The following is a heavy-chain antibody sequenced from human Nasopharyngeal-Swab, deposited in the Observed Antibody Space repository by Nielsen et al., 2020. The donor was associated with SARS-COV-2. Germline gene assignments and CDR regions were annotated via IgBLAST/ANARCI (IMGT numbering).Heavy chain of an antibody. CDR2: IYTSGST. Sequence: SETLSLTCTVSGGSISSGSYYWSWIRQPAGKGLEWIGRIYTSGSTNYNPSLKSRVTISVDKSNNQFSLKLSSVTAADTAVYYCARDGSSGWYFDYWGQGTLVTVSS. V-gene: IGHV4-61*02. CDR1: GGSISSGSYY. D-gene: IGHD6-19*01. CDR3: ARDGSSGWYFDY. J-gene: IGHJ4*02.